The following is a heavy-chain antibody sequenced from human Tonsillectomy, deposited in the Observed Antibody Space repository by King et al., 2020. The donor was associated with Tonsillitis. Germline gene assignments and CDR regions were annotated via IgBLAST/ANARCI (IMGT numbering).Heavy chain of an antibody. D-gene: IGHD3-22*01. CDR1: GFTFSSYA. CDR2: ISGSRGIT. Sequence: VQLVESGGGLVQPGGSLRLSCAASGFTFSSYAMNWVRQAPGKGLEWVSAISGSRGITYYADSVEGRFTISRDNSKNTLYLQMNSLRAEDTALYYCAKEYYDSSAYHFDNWGQGTLVTVSS. CDR3: AKEYYDSSAYHFDN. V-gene: IGHV3-23*04. J-gene: IGHJ4*02.